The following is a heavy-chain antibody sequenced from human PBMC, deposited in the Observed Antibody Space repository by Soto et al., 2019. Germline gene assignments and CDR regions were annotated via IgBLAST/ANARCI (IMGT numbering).Heavy chain of an antibody. CDR1: GFILNSYS. CDR3: ARGDYGDCFDP. V-gene: IGHV3-48*02. CDR2: ISSSSSTI. J-gene: IGHJ5*02. D-gene: IGHD4-17*01. Sequence: EVQLVESGGGLVQPGGSPRLSCVASGFILNSYSMNWVRQAPGKGLEWVSYISSSSSTIYYADSVKGRFSISRDNAKNSLFLQMNSLRDDDTAVYYCARGDYGDCFDPWGQGTLVTVSS.